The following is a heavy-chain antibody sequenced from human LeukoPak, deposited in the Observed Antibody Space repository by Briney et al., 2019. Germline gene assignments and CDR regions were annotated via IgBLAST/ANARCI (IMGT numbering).Heavy chain of an antibody. CDR3: AREGEAVAGSSDY. J-gene: IGHJ4*02. V-gene: IGHV3-21*01. CDR1: GFTFSSYS. CDR2: ISSSSSYI. Sequence: GRSLRLSCAASGFTFSSYSMNWVRRAPGKGLEWVSSISSSSSYIYYADSVKGRFTISRDNAKNSLYLQMNSLRAEDTAVYYCAREGEAVAGSSDYWGQGTLVTVSS. D-gene: IGHD6-19*01.